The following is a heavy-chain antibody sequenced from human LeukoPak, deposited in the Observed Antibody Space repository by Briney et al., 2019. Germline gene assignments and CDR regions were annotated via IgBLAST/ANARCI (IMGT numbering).Heavy chain of an antibody. CDR1: GLTFSAFA. V-gene: IGHV3-30*04. CDR3: ATEGGTVGGTVGTTFDL. CDR2: ISYDGVDK. J-gene: IGHJ4*02. D-gene: IGHD1-26*01. Sequence: GRSLRLSCSASGLTFSAFAMHWVRQAPGKGLEWVAFISYDGVDKHYADSVKGRFTISRENSKSTLYLEMNSLRADDTAVFYCATEGGTVGGTVGTTFDLWGQGTLVTVSS.